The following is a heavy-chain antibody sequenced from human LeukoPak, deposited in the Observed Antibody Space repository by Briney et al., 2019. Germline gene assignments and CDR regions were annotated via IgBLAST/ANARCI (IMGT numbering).Heavy chain of an antibody. CDR2: IYYSGST. J-gene: IGHJ5*02. CDR1: GFTVSSNY. V-gene: IGHV4-59*02. CDR3: AREKYYYDSSGSPNWFDP. D-gene: IGHD3-22*01. Sequence: GSLRLSCAASGFTVSSNYMSWVRQAPGKGLEWIGYIYYSGSTNYNPSLKSRVTISVDTSKNQFSLKLSSVTAADTAVYYCAREKYYYDSSGSPNWFDPWGQGTLVTVSS.